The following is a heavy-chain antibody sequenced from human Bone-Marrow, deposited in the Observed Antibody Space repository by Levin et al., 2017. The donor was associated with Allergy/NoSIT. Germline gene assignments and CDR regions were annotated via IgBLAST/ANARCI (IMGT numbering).Heavy chain of an antibody. D-gene: IGHD6-19*01. CDR1: GYTFTSYA. J-gene: IGHJ6*02. V-gene: IGHV7-4-1*01. CDR3: ARDPGWYGYYYYYYGMDV. Sequence: GESLKISCKASGYTFTSYAMNWVRQAPGQGLEWMGWINTNTGNPTYAQGFTGRFVFSLDTSVSTAYLQICSLKAEDTAVYYCARDPGWYGYYYYYYGMDVWGQGTTVTVSS. CDR2: INTNTGNP.